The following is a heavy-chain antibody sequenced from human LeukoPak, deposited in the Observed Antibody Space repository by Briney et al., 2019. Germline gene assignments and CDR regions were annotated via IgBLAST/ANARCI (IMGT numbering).Heavy chain of an antibody. CDR1: GGSVSNAF. CDR2: IYYSGST. D-gene: IGHD2-15*01. V-gene: IGHV4-59*08. J-gene: IGHJ4*02. Sequence: SQTLSLTCTVSGGSVSNAFWSWIRQPPGKGLEWIGYIYYSGSTNYNPSLKSRVTISIDTSKNQFSLKLSSVTAADTAVYYCARGTTYSDLDYWGQGTLVTVSS. CDR3: ARGTTYSDLDY.